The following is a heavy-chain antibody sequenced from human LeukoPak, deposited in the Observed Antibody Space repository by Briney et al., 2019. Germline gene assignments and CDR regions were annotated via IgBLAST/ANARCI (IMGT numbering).Heavy chain of an antibody. CDR2: IYHSGST. Sequence: SQTLSLTRAVSGGSISSGGYSWSWIRQPPGKGLEWIGYIYHSGSTYYNPSLKSRVTISVDRSKNQFSLKLSSVTAADTAVYYCARGRAADGSYGMDVWGQGTTVTVSS. V-gene: IGHV4-30-2*01. D-gene: IGHD6-13*01. J-gene: IGHJ6*02. CDR3: ARGRAADGSYGMDV. CDR1: GGSISSGGYS.